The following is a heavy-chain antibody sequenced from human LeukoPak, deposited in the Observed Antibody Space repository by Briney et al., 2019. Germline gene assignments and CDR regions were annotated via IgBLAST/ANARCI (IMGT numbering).Heavy chain of an antibody. Sequence: GGSLRLSCAASRFSFSSYTMNWVRQAPGKGLEWVSSISSSSSYIYYADSLKGRFTISRDNAKNSLYLQMNSLRAEDTAVYYCARDLLGGGDDYWGQGTLVTVSS. CDR2: ISSSSSYI. V-gene: IGHV3-21*01. CDR3: ARDLLGGGDDY. CDR1: RFSFSSYT. D-gene: IGHD2-21*02. J-gene: IGHJ4*02.